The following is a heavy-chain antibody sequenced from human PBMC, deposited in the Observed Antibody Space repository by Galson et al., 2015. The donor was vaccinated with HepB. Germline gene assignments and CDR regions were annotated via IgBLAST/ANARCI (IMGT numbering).Heavy chain of an antibody. CDR2: INHSGST. CDR1: GGSFSGYY. CDR3: ARQTRGYNSYYFDS. D-gene: IGHD5-24*01. J-gene: IGHJ4*02. V-gene: IGHV4-34*01. Sequence: LSLTCAVYGGSFSGYYWGWIRQPPGKGLVWIGEINHSGSTSYNPSLKSRVTILVDTSKKQFSLKLRSVTAADTAVYYCARQTRGYNSYYFDSWGQGTLVTVSS.